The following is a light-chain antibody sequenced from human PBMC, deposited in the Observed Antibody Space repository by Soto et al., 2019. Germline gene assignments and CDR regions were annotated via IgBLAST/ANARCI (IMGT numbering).Light chain of an antibody. V-gene: IGLV1-44*01. J-gene: IGLJ2*01. CDR2: SNN. Sequence: QSALTQPPSASGTPGQRVTISCSGSSSNIGGNTVNWYQQLPGTAPKLLIYSNNQRPSGVPDRFSGSKSGTSASLAISGLQSEDEADYYCAGWDDSLNGVVFGGGTKVTVL. CDR3: AGWDDSLNGVV. CDR1: SSNIGGNT.